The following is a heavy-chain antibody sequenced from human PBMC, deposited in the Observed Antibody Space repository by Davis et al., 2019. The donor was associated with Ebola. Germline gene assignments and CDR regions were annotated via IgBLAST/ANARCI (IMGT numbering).Heavy chain of an antibody. CDR2: ISYDGSNK. CDR1: GFTFSSFT. J-gene: IGHJ4*02. V-gene: IGHV3-30*04. D-gene: IGHD6-19*01. CDR3: AREVGAVAENYFDY. Sequence: PGGSLRLSCAASGFTFSSFTMSWVRQAPGKGLEWVAVISYDGSNKYYADSVKGRFTISRDNSKNTLDLQMNSLRAEDTAVYYCAREVGAVAENYFDYWGQGTLVTVSS.